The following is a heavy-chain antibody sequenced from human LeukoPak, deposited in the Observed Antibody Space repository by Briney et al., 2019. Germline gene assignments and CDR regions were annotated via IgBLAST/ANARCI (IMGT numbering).Heavy chain of an antibody. V-gene: IGHV1-18*01. CDR2: ISAYNGNT. D-gene: IGHD3-16*01. CDR1: GYTFTSYG. CDR3: ARDHWSDDYVWGSYGY. Sequence: ASVKVSCKASGYTFTSYGISWVRQAPGQGLEWMGWISAYNGNTNYEQKLQGRVTMTTDTSTSTAYMELRSLRSDDTAVYYCARDHWSDDYVWGSYGYWGQGTLVTVSS. J-gene: IGHJ4*02.